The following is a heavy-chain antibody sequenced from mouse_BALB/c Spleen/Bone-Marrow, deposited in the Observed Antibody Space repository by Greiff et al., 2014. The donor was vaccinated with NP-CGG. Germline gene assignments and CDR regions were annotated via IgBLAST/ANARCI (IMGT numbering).Heavy chain of an antibody. CDR3: AREANWNFDY. J-gene: IGHJ2*01. CDR1: GYTFTSYY. Sequence: QVQLQQSGPELVKPGASVRISCKASGYTFTSYYIHWVKQRPGQGLEWIGWIYPGNVNTKYKEKFKGKATLTADKSSSTAYMQLSSLTSEDSAVYFCAREANWNFDYWGQGTTLTVSS. CDR2: IYPGNVNT. D-gene: IGHD4-1*01. V-gene: IGHV1S56*01.